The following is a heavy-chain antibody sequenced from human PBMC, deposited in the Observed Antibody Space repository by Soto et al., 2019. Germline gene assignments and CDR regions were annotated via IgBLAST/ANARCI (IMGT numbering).Heavy chain of an antibody. CDR1: GGSISSGDYY. Sequence: QVQLQESGPGLVKPSQTLSLTCTVSGGSISSGDYYWSWIRQPPGKGLEWIGYIYYSGSTYYNPSLKSRVTIPVDTSKTQFSRKLSSVTAADTAVYDCARARPDGSRLDPWGQGTLVTVSS. J-gene: IGHJ5*02. V-gene: IGHV4-30-4*01. D-gene: IGHD6-13*01. CDR3: ARARPDGSRLDP. CDR2: IYYSGST.